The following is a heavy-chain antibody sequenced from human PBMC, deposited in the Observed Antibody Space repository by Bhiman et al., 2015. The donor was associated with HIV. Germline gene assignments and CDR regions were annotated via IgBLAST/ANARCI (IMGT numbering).Heavy chain of an antibody. CDR3: ARAAPIEAAGLSDY. Sequence: EVQLVESGGGLVQPGGSLRLSCAASGFTFSSYAMHWVRQAPGKGLEYVSAISSNGGSTYYANSVKGRFTISRDNSKNTLYLQMGSLRAEDMAVYYCARAAPIEAAGLSDYWGQGTLVTVSS. D-gene: IGHD6-13*01. V-gene: IGHV3-64*01. CDR1: GFTFSSYA. J-gene: IGHJ4*02. CDR2: ISSNGGST.